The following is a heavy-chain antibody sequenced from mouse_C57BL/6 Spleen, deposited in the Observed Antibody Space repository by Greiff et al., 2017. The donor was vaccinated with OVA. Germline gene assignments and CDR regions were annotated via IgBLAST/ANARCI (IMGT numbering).Heavy chain of an antibody. D-gene: IGHD2-4*01. CDR2: IYPGSGST. CDR3: ARYPYDYGYAMDY. CDR1: GYTFTSYW. Sequence: QVQLQQSGAELVKPGASVKMSCKASGYTFTSYWITWVKQRPGQGLEWIGDIYPGSGSTNYNEKFKSKATLTVDTSSSTAYMQLSSLTSEDSAVYYCARYPYDYGYAMDYWGQGTSVTVSS. J-gene: IGHJ4*01. V-gene: IGHV1-55*01.